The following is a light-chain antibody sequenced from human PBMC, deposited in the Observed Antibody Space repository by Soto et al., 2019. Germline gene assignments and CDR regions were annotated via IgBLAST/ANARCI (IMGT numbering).Light chain of an antibody. CDR3: QLRSNWPPSYT. J-gene: IGKJ2*01. CDR1: QSVSSY. V-gene: IGKV3-11*01. CDR2: DVF. Sequence: EIVLTQSPATLSLSPGERATLSCRASQSVSSYLAWYQQKPGQAPRLLIYDVFNRAAGIPARFSGSGSGTDFPLTIGSLEPEDFAVYYCQLRSNWPPSYTFGQGTKLEIK.